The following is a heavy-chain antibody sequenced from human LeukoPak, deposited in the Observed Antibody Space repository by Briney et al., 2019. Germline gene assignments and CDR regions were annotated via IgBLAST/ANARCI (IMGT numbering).Heavy chain of an antibody. J-gene: IGHJ5*02. V-gene: IGHV3-21*01. D-gene: IGHD3-22*01. Sequence: PGGSLRLSCAASGFTFNNYAMNWVRQAPGKGLEWVSSISSSSSYIYYADSVKGRFTISRDNAKNSLYLQMNSLRAEDTAVYYCAGRALYYDSSGHDRRFDPWGQGTLVTVSS. CDR3: AGRALYYDSSGHDRRFDP. CDR1: GFTFNNYA. CDR2: ISSSSSYI.